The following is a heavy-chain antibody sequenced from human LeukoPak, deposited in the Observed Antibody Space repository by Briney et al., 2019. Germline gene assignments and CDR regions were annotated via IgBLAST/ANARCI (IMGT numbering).Heavy chain of an antibody. CDR3: ARDVALAVAGLFDY. D-gene: IGHD6-19*01. CDR2: INPNSGGT. Sequence: ASVKVSCKASGYTFTGYYMHWVRQAPGQGLEWMGWINPNSGGTNYAQKFQGRVTMTRDTSISTAYMELSRLRSDDTAVYYCARDVALAVAGLFDYWGQGALVTVSS. CDR1: GYTFTGYY. V-gene: IGHV1-2*02. J-gene: IGHJ4*02.